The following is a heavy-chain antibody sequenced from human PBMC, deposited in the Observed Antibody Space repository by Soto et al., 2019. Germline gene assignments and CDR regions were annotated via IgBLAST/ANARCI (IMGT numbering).Heavy chain of an antibody. J-gene: IGHJ6*02. CDR3: GRDRLIRGVLDV. Sequence: LSLTCAVSGGSISSSNWWNWVRQPPGKGLEWIGEIYQSGSTNYNPSLKSRVTMSVDKSKNQFSLNLSSVTAADTAVYYCGRDRLIRGVLDVWGQGTTVTVSS. CDR2: IYQSGST. CDR1: GGSISSSNW. D-gene: IGHD3-10*01. V-gene: IGHV4-4*02.